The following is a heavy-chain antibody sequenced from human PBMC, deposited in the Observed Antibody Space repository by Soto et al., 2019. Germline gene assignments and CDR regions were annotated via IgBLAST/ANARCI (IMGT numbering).Heavy chain of an antibody. CDR3: ARAYSSSWSFDY. CDR2: MNPNSGNT. J-gene: IGHJ4*02. CDR1: GYTFTSYD. D-gene: IGHD6-13*01. Sequence: QVQLVQSGAEVKKPGASVKVSCKASGYTFTSYDINWVRQATGQGLEWMGWMNPNSGNTGYAQKFQGRVTMTRNTSISTAYMELSSLRSEATAVYYGARAYSSSWSFDYWCQGALVTVSS. V-gene: IGHV1-8*01.